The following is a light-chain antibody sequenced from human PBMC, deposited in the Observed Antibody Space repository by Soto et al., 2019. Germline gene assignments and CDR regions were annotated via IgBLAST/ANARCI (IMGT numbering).Light chain of an antibody. CDR1: QSVTSNY. CDR3: QQYGSSPTT. CDR2: GAS. V-gene: IGKV3-20*01. J-gene: IGKJ1*01. Sequence: EVVLTQSPGTLSLSPGERATPSCRASQSVTSNYLAWYQQKPGQAPRLLLFGASIRDTGIPDRFSGSGSGTDFTLTISRLEPEDFAVYHCQQYGSSPTTFGQGTKVDIK.